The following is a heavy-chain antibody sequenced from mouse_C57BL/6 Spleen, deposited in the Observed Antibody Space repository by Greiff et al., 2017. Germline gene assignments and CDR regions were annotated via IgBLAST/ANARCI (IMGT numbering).Heavy chain of an antibody. CDR2: IYPGSGNT. J-gene: IGHJ2*01. D-gene: IGHD2-1*01. V-gene: IGHV1-76*01. CDR1: GYTFTDYY. CDR3: ARRGGYGNYFDY. Sequence: QVQLKQSGAELVRPGASVKLSCKASGYTFTDYYINWVQQRPGQGLEWIARIYPGSGNTYYNEKFKGKATLTAEKSASSAYMQLSSLTSEDSAVYFCARRGGYGNYFDYWGQGTTLTVAS.